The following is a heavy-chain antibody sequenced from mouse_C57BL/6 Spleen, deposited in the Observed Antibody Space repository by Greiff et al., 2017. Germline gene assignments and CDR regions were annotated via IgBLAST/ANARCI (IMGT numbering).Heavy chain of an antibody. CDR1: GYTFTSYW. V-gene: IGHV1-69*01. CDR2: IDPSDSYT. CDR3: ALITTVVATDYAMDY. D-gene: IGHD1-1*01. Sequence: QVQLQQPGAELVMPGASVKLSCKASGYTFTSYWMPWVKQRPGQGLEWIGEIDPSDSYTNYNQKFKGKSTLTVDKSSSTAYMQLSSLTSEDSAVYYCALITTVVATDYAMDYWGQGTSVTVSS. J-gene: IGHJ4*01.